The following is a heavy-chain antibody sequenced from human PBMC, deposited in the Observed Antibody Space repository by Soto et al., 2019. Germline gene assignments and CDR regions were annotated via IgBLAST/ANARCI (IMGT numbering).Heavy chain of an antibody. CDR1: GYSFTSYW. CDR2: IDPSDSYT. Sequence: PGESLKISCKGSGYSFTSYWISWVRQMPGKGLEWMGRIDPSDSYTNYSPSFQGHVTISADKSISTAYLQWSSLKASDTAMYYCARPPAHDSSGYYYDYWGQGTLGTVSS. D-gene: IGHD3-22*01. CDR3: ARPPAHDSSGYYYDY. V-gene: IGHV5-10-1*01. J-gene: IGHJ4*02.